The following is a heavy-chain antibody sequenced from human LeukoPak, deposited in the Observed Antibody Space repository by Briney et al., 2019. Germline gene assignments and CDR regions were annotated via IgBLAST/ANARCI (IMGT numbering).Heavy chain of an antibody. CDR2: IGTAGEI. J-gene: IGHJ4*02. CDR1: GFTFSSYD. Sequence: GGSLRLSCAASGFTFSSYDIHWVRQATGKGLEWVSGIGTAGEIYYPGSVKGRFTISRENAKNSLYLQMNSLRAEDTAVYYCARDLSGVTGYTYGRGIDYWGQGTLVTVSS. CDR3: ARDLSGVTGYTYGRGIDY. D-gene: IGHD5-18*01. V-gene: IGHV3-13*01.